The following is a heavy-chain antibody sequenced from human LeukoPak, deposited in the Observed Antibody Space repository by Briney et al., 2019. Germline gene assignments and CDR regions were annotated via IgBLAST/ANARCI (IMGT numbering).Heavy chain of an antibody. Sequence: GASVKVSCKASGGTFSSYAISWVRQAPGQGLEWMGGIIPIFGTANYAQKFQGRVTITTDESTCTAYMELSSLRSEDTAVYYCARSSRESSSRLAYYFDYWGQGTLVTVSS. J-gene: IGHJ4*02. D-gene: IGHD6-13*01. CDR3: ARSSRESSSRLAYYFDY. CDR1: GGTFSSYA. CDR2: IIPIFGTA. V-gene: IGHV1-69*05.